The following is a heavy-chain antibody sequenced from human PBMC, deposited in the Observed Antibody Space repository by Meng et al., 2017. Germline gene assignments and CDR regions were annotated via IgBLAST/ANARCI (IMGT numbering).Heavy chain of an antibody. D-gene: IGHD3-10*01. J-gene: IGHJ4*02. Sequence: SETLSLTCTVSGYSISSGYYWGWIRQPPGKGLEWIGSIYHSGSTYYNPSLKSRVTISVDTSKNQFSLKLSSVTAADTAVYYCARDIVTMVRGVIDEYWGQGTLVTVSS. V-gene: IGHV4-38-2*02. CDR1: GYSISSGYY. CDR2: IYHSGST. CDR3: ARDIVTMVRGVIDEY.